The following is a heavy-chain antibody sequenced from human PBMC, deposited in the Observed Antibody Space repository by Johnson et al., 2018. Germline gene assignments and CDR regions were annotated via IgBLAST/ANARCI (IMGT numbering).Heavy chain of an antibody. CDR3: ARIGTNGVSVMLFYYYGMDV. V-gene: IGHV3-9*01. D-gene: IGHD2-8*01. Sequence: EVQLLESGGGLVQPGRSLRLSCAASGFSFDDYSMHWVRQPPGKGLEWVSGIDWNGGRVVYADSVQGRLTIYRDNAKNSRYLQMNRRRAEDTAVYECARIGTNGVSVMLFYYYGMDVWGQGTTVTVSS. CDR2: IDWNGGRV. CDR1: GFSFDDYS. J-gene: IGHJ6*02.